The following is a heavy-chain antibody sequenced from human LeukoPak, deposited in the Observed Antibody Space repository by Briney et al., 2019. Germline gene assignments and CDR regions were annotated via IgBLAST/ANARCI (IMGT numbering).Heavy chain of an antibody. V-gene: IGHV3-30-3*01. J-gene: IGHJ4*02. CDR2: ISYDGSNK. CDR3: AREGDETYYYDSSGYLY. Sequence: GGSLRLSCAASGFTVGSNYMSWVRQAPGKGLEWVAVISYDGSNKYYADSVKGRFTISRDNSKNTLYLQMNSLRAEDTAVYYCAREGDETYYYDSSGYLYWGQGTLVTVSS. D-gene: IGHD3-22*01. CDR1: GFTVGSNY.